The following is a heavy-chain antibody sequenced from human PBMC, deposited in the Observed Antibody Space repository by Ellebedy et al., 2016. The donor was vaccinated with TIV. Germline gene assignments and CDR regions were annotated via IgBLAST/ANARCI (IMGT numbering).Heavy chain of an antibody. D-gene: IGHD2-15*01. CDR1: GFMFNNYW. CDR3: VRDKMVDATTGSKFDY. Sequence: GGSLRLSXAASGFMFNNYWMSWVRQAPGKGLEWVATIKQDGSEKYYVASVTGQFTISRDNAKKSLYLQMNSLRAEGTDTAVYYCVRDKMVDATTGSKFDYWGQGTLVTVSS. J-gene: IGHJ4*02. CDR2: IKQDGSEK. V-gene: IGHV3-7*01.